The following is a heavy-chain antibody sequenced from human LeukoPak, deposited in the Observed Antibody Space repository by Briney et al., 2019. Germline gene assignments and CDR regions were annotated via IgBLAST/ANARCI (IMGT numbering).Heavy chain of an antibody. CDR3: ARGLYDSSGPWPPPQWTTLRNLMGYYYFDY. CDR2: INHSGST. Sequence: PSETLSLTCAVYGGSFSGYYWSWIRQPPGKGLEWIGEINHSGSTNYNPSLKSRVTISVDTSKNQFSLKLSSVTAADTAVYYCARGLYDSSGPWPPPQWTTLRNLMGYYYFDYWGQGTLVTVSS. J-gene: IGHJ4*02. V-gene: IGHV4-34*01. CDR1: GGSFSGYY. D-gene: IGHD3-22*01.